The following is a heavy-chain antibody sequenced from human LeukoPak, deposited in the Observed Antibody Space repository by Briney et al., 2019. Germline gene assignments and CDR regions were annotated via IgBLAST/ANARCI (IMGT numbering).Heavy chain of an antibody. Sequence: GGSLRLSCAASGFTISSYWMHWVRQSPGKGLAWVSRINSDGGSTSYADSVKGRFTISRDNAKNTLYLQMNSLRVEDTAVYYCARLVPVTGLDYWGQGTLVTVSS. D-gene: IGHD6-19*01. J-gene: IGHJ4*02. V-gene: IGHV3-74*01. CDR2: INSDGGST. CDR1: GFTISSYW. CDR3: ARLVPVTGLDY.